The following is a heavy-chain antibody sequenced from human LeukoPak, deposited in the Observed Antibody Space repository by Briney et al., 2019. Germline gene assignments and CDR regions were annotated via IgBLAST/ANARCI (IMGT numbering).Heavy chain of an antibody. D-gene: IGHD6-13*01. CDR1: GGSISSTSYY. Sequence: SETLSLTCAVSGGSISSTSYYWGWIRRPPGKGLEWIGTIYYSGSTYYNPSLKSRVTISVDTSKNQFSLKLNSVTAADTAVYYCARRGAAVGTDWFDPWGQGTLVTVSS. V-gene: IGHV4-39*01. CDR3: ARRGAAVGTDWFDP. CDR2: IYYSGST. J-gene: IGHJ5*02.